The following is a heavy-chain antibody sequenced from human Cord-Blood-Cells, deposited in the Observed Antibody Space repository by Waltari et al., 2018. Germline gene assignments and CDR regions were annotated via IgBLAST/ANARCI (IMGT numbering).Heavy chain of an antibody. Sequence: EVQLVESGGGLVQPGGSLRLSCAASGFTFSSYWMSWVRQAPGKGLEGVANIKQDGSEKYYVDSVKGRFTISRDNAKTSLYLQMNSLRAEDTAVYYCARDRGVGGGVSFDYWGQGTLVTVSS. V-gene: IGHV3-7*01. CDR3: ARDRGVGGGVSFDY. D-gene: IGHD3-10*01. J-gene: IGHJ4*02. CDR1: GFTFSSYW. CDR2: IKQDGSEK.